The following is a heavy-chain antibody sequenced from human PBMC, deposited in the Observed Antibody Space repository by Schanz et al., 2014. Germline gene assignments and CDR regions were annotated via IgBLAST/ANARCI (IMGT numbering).Heavy chain of an antibody. J-gene: IGHJ4*02. CDR2: ISSSGSYT. CDR3: AKSKSQLPLFDY. Sequence: EVQLVESGGGLAQPGGSLRLSCAASGITFSGYSMNWVRQAPGKGLEWVSYISSSGSYTNYADSVKGRFTISRDSSKNTLYLQMNSLRADDTAVYYCAKSKSQLPLFDYWGQGTLVAVSS. D-gene: IGHD2-21*01. V-gene: IGHV3-48*01. CDR1: GITFSGYS.